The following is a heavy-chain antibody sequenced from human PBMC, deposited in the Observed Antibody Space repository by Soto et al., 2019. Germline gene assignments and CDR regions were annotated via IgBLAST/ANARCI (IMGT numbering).Heavy chain of an antibody. CDR2: IIPILGIA. CDR3: ARAGQVERATNPFDY. CDR1: GGTFSSYT. Sequence: QVQLVQSGAEVKKPGSSVKVSCKASGGTFSSYTISWVRQAPGQGLEWMGRIIPILGIANYAQKFQGRVTIAADKSTSTAYMELSSLRSEDTAVYYCARAGQVERATNPFDYWGQGTLVTVSS. J-gene: IGHJ4*02. V-gene: IGHV1-69*02. D-gene: IGHD5-12*01.